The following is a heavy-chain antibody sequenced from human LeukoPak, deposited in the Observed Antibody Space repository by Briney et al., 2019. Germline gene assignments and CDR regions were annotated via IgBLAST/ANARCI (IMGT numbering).Heavy chain of an antibody. Sequence: PSETRSLTCAVSGGSVNRGTFCWTWIRKPPGKGLEWPAYVSNSGSTNYHPSLKSRVTISSDTSKTQFNLKLTSVTAADTAVYYCARSPSGYRFDSWGQGTLVIVSS. V-gene: IGHV4-61*01. D-gene: IGHD3-22*01. CDR2: VSNSGST. CDR3: ARSPSGYRFDS. J-gene: IGHJ4*02. CDR1: GGSVNRGTFC.